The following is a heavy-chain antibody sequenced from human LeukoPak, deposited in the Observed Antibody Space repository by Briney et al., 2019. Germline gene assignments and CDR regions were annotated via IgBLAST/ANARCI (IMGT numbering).Heavy chain of an antibody. J-gene: IGHJ5*02. CDR2: IYYSGST. Sequence: SETLSLTCTVSGGSISSYYWSWIRQPPGKGLEWIGYIYYSGSTNYNPSLKSRVTISVDTSKNQFSLKLSSVTAADTAVYYCARRNYDILTGTGGWFDPWGQGTLVTASS. D-gene: IGHD3-9*01. CDR3: ARRNYDILTGTGGWFDP. V-gene: IGHV4-59*01. CDR1: GGSISSYY.